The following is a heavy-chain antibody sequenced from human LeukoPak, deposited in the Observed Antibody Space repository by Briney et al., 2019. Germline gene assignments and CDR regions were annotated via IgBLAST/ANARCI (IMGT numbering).Heavy chain of an antibody. CDR2: INPSSGGT. D-gene: IGHD3-10*01. J-gene: IGHJ4*02. CDR3: ARSYAITMVRGVTSLSYDY. V-gene: IGHV1-2*02. CDR1: GYTFTGYY. Sequence: SSVKVSCMASGYTFTGYYMHWVRQAPGQGLEWMGWINPSSGGTNYAQKFQGRVTMTRDTSISTAYMELSRLRSDDTAVYYCARSYAITMVRGVTSLSYDYWGQGTLVTVSS.